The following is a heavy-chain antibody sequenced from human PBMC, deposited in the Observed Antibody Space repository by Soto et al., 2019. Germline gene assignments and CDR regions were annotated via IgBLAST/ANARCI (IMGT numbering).Heavy chain of an antibody. CDR2: IGGRGGNA. CDR3: AKARDSGDFAGSFDS. D-gene: IGHD2-21*02. Sequence: VGSVRLSCAASGFTFNDYAINWVRQLPGRGLEYVSGIGGRGGNAFYADSMKGRFIISRDNSKNTVYLQMNNLRVDDSAMYYCAKARDSGDFAGSFDSWGQGTLVTVSS. V-gene: IGHV3-23*01. J-gene: IGHJ4*02. CDR1: GFTFNDYA.